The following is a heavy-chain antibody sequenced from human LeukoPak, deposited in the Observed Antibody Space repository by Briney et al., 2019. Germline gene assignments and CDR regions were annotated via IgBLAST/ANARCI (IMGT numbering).Heavy chain of an antibody. V-gene: IGHV3-7*01. CDR1: GFTFSNFW. CDR3: ARDRDWVFDY. D-gene: IGHD2-21*02. Sequence: PGGSLRLSCAVSGFTFSNFWMSWVRQAPGRGLEWVANIHPEGNEKYHVESVKGRFTISRDNTKNLLFLQMNGLRVEDTAVYYCARDRDWVFDYWGQGILVTVSS. J-gene: IGHJ4*02. CDR2: IHPEGNEK.